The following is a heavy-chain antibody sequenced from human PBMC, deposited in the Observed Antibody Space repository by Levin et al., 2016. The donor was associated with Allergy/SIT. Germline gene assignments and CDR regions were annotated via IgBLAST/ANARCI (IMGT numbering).Heavy chain of an antibody. Sequence: GESLKISCSASGFIFSDSAMHWVRQAPGKGLEWVAVIWHDETHIYYADSVKGRFTISRDNSKKTLYLQMNSLRAEDTAVYYCARWYGDLDYYNMDVWGQGTTVSVS. CDR2: IWHDETHI. J-gene: IGHJ6*02. CDR1: GFIFSDSA. CDR3: ARWYGDLDYYNMDV. V-gene: IGHV3-33*08. D-gene: IGHD4-17*01.